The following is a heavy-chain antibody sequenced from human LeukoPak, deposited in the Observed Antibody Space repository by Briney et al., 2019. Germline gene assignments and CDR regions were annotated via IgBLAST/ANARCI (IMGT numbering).Heavy chain of an antibody. CDR1: NYSISSSHY. D-gene: IGHD1-20*01. CDR3: ARDHTALTGHIQYFDP. J-gene: IGHJ5*02. V-gene: IGHV4-38-2*02. CDR2: IYHSGGST. Sequence: SQTLSLTCTVSNYSISSSHYWGWIRQSPGKGLEWIGSIYHSGGSTFYNPSLESRITISVDTSKNQSSLKLHSVTAADTAVYYCARDHTALTGHIQYFDPWGKGTLVTVSS.